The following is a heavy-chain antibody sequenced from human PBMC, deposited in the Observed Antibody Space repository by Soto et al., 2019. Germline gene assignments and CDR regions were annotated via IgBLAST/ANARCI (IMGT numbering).Heavy chain of an antibody. CDR1: GGTFNTYA. J-gene: IGHJ4*02. Sequence: QVQLVQSGAEMKKPGSSVKVSCQSSGGTFNTYAMNWVRQAPGQGPEWMGDISPMFGAANYAPKFQGRVTITADESTGTSYMPMSSLTSEDTALYFWAREVQVHTPAFVYWGQGTLVTVSS. CDR3: AREVQVHTPAFVY. V-gene: IGHV1-69*19. CDR2: ISPMFGAA. D-gene: IGHD3-10*01.